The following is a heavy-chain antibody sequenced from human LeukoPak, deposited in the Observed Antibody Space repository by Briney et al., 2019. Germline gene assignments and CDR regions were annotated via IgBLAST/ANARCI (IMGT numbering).Heavy chain of an antibody. D-gene: IGHD3-10*01. Sequence: ASVKVSCKASGGTFSSYAISWVRQAPGQGLEWMAGIIPIFGTANYAQKFQGRVTITADESTSTAYMELSSLRSEDTAVYYCARGGTATMVRGVILEYFQHWGQGTLVTVSS. J-gene: IGHJ1*01. CDR1: GGTFSSYA. CDR2: IIPIFGTA. CDR3: ARGGTATMVRGVILEYFQH. V-gene: IGHV1-69*13.